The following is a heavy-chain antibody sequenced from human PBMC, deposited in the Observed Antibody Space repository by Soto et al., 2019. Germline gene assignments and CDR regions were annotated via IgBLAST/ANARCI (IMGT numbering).Heavy chain of an antibody. Sequence: GGSLRLSCAASGFTFSSYAMSWVRQAPGKGLEWVSAISGSGGSTYYADSVKGRFTISRDNSKNTLYLQMNSLRAEYAAVYYVAKGMRDCSGSYYPYYFDYWGQGTLVTVSS. CDR1: GFTFSSYA. CDR3: AKGMRDCSGSYYPYYFDY. D-gene: IGHD3-10*02. V-gene: IGHV3-23*01. CDR2: ISGSGGST. J-gene: IGHJ4*02.